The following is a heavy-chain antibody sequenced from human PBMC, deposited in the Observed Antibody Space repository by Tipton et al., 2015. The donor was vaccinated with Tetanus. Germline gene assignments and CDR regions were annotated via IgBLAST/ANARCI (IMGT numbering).Heavy chain of an antibody. D-gene: IGHD3-22*01. Sequence: TLSLTCSVSGGSINPYYWSWIRQPPGKGLEWIGNIYSSGSTYYNPSLKSRVTISVDTSRNQFSLRLKSVTPADTAMYYCAREVVNSGYYSSKYYFDYWGQGTLVTVSS. J-gene: IGHJ4*02. V-gene: IGHV4-59*01. CDR1: GGSINPYY. CDR3: AREVVNSGYYSSKYYFDY. CDR2: IYSSGST.